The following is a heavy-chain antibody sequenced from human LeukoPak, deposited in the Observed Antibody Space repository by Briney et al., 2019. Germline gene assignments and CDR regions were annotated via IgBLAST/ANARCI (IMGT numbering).Heavy chain of an antibody. D-gene: IGHD5-12*01. CDR2: INHSGST. Sequence: SETLSLTCAVYGGSFSGYYWSWIRQPPGKGLEWIGKINHSGSTNYNPSLKSRVTISVDTSKNQFSLKLSSVTAADTAVYYCARGWVYSGYLFDYWGQGTLVTVSS. V-gene: IGHV4-34*01. CDR1: GGSFSGYY. J-gene: IGHJ4*02. CDR3: ARGWVYSGYLFDY.